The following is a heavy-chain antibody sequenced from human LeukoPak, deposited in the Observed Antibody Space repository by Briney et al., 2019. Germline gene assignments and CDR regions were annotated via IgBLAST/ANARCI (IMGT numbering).Heavy chain of an antibody. J-gene: IGHJ6*02. CDR2: ISGSGGGT. CDR3: AKDRGSSGRYYGMDV. CDR1: GFTFSSYA. D-gene: IGHD1-26*01. Sequence: GGSLRLSCAASGFTFSSYAMSWVRQAPGKGLEWVSGISGSGGGTDYADSVKGRFTISRDNSKNTLYLQMNSLRAEDTAVYYCAKDRGSSGRYYGMDVWGQGTTVTVS. V-gene: IGHV3-23*01.